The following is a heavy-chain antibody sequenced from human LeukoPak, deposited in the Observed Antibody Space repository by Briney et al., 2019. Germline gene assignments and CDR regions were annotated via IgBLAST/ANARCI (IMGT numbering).Heavy chain of an antibody. D-gene: IGHD2-15*01. CDR1: GGSISSYY. Sequence: SETLSLTCTVSGGSISSYYWSWIRQPPGKGLEWIGSFYYSGGTYYNPSLKSRVTLSLDTSKNRFSLKLSSVAAADTALYYCARDRALGGGAFDIWGQGTMVTVSS. CDR3: ARDRALGGGAFDI. J-gene: IGHJ3*02. V-gene: IGHV4-59*04. CDR2: FYYSGGT.